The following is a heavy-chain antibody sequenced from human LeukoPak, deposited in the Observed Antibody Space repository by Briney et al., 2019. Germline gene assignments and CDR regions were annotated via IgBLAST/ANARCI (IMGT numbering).Heavy chain of an antibody. D-gene: IGHD3-22*01. CDR3: ARVTPKRYDSSPFDAFDI. Sequence: SETLSLTCSVSGGSISSYYWSWIRQPPGKGLEWIGYIYYSGSTNYNPSLKSRVTISVDTSKNQFSLKLSSVTAADTAVYYCARVTPKRYDSSPFDAFDIWGQGTMVTVSS. V-gene: IGHV4-59*01. CDR2: IYYSGST. CDR1: GGSISSYY. J-gene: IGHJ3*02.